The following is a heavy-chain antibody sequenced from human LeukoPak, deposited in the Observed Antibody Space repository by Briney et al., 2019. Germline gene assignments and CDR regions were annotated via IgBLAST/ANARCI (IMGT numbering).Heavy chain of an antibody. Sequence: GESLKISCKGSGYSFTSYWIGWVRQMPGEGLEWMGIIYPGDSDTRYSPSFQGQVTISADKSISTAYLQWSSLKASDTAMYYCATGGSGSYYTHSHAFDIWGQGTMVTVSS. D-gene: IGHD3-10*01. CDR3: ATGGSGSYYTHSHAFDI. V-gene: IGHV5-51*01. J-gene: IGHJ3*02. CDR1: GYSFTSYW. CDR2: IYPGDSDT.